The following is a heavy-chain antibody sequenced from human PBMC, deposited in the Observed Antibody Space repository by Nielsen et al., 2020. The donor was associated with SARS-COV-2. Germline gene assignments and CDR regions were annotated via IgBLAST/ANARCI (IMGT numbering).Heavy chain of an antibody. CDR1: GGSISSSSYY. J-gene: IGHJ3*02. D-gene: IGHD2-2*01. V-gene: IGHV4-39*01. CDR2: IYYSGRT. Sequence: SETLSLTCTVSGGSISSSSYYWGWIRQPPGKGLEWIGSIYYSGRTYYNPPLKSRVTISVDTSKNQFSLKLSSVTAADTAVYYCARRRGIVVVPADPDAFDIWGQGTMVTVSS. CDR3: ARRRGIVVVPADPDAFDI.